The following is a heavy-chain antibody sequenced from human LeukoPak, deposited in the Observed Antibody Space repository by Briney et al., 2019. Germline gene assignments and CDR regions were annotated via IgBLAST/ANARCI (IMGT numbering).Heavy chain of an antibody. CDR1: GGSFSGYY. V-gene: IGHV4-34*01. Sequence: SETLSITCAVYGGSFSGYYWSWIRQPPGKGLEWIGEINHSGSTNYNPSLKSRVTISVDTSKNQFSLKLSSVTAADTAVYYCARGAVQLWLRALGDYYYGMDVWGKGTTVTVSS. CDR3: ARGAVQLWLRALGDYYYGMDV. CDR2: INHSGST. J-gene: IGHJ6*04. D-gene: IGHD5-18*01.